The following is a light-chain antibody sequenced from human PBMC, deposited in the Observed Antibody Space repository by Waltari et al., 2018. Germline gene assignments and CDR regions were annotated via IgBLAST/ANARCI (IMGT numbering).Light chain of an antibody. J-gene: IGLJ3*02. Sequence: QSALPHPASVSGSPGQSITIPCTGPTYDIRSYTYVSWYQHPFGRAPKLIIYDVRERPSGVSDRFSGSKSGNTASLIISGLQADDEADYYCSSHTTRSTWVFGGGTKLTVL. CDR1: TYDIRSYTY. CDR3: SSHTTRSTWV. CDR2: DVR. V-gene: IGLV2-14*03.